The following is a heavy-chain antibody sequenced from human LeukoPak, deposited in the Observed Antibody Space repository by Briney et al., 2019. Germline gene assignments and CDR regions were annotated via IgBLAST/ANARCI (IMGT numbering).Heavy chain of an antibody. CDR2: ISSSSSYI. CDR3: ARAQCIMITFGGVIVFDY. CDR1: GFTFSSYS. D-gene: IGHD3-16*02. V-gene: IGHV3-21*01. Sequence: GGSLRLSCAASGFTFSSYSMNWVRQAPGKGLKWVSSISSSSSYIYYADSVKGRFTISRDNAKNSLYLQMNSLRAEDTAVYYCARAQCIMITFGGVIVFDYWGQGTLVTVSS. J-gene: IGHJ4*02.